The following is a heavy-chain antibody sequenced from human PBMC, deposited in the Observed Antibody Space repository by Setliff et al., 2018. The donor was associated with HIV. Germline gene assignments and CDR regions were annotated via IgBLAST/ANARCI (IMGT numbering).Heavy chain of an antibody. D-gene: IGHD3-22*01. CDR1: GGSASNSRYY. CDR3: ASRIYYYDSNNFLREEGFDS. CDR2: IHYNEKT. Sequence: PSETLSLTCTVSGGSASNSRYYWAWIRQPPGKGLEYIGSIHYNEKTYYNPSLKSRVTISIDTSKNQFSLNLTSVTAADTAVYYCASRIYYYDSNNFLREEGFDSWGQGTLVTVS. J-gene: IGHJ5*01. V-gene: IGHV4-39*01.